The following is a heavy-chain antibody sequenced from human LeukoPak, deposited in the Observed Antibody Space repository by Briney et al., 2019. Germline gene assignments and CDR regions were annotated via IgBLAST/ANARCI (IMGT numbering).Heavy chain of an antibody. CDR1: GDSISSSSYY. D-gene: IGHD6-13*01. CDR2: IYYSEST. V-gene: IGHV4-39*07. J-gene: IGHJ4*02. Sequence: SETLSLTCTVSGDSISSSSYYWGWIRQPPGKGLEWIGSIYYSESTYYNPSLKSRVTTSVDKSKNQFSLKLSSVTAADTAVYYCARDRGYSSNWYFFSYFDYWGQGTPVTASS. CDR3: ARDRGYSSNWYFFSYFDY.